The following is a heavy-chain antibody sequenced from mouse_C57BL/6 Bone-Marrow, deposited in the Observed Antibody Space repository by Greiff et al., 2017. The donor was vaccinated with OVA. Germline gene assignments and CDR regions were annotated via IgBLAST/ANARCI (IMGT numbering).Heavy chain of an antibody. D-gene: IGHD2-10*02. CDR2: INPSSGYT. J-gene: IGHJ4*01. CDR1: GYTFTSYT. Sequence: VHLVESGAELARPGASVKMSCKASGYTFTSYTMHWVKQRPGQGLEWIGYINPSSGYTKYNQKFKDKATLTADKSSSTAYMQLSSLTSEDSAVYYCARYRYGRAMDYWGQGTSVTVSS. V-gene: IGHV1-4*01. CDR3: ARYRYGRAMDY.